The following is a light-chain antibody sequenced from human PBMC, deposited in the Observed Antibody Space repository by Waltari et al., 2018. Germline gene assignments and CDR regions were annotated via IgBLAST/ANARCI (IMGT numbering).Light chain of an antibody. V-gene: IGLV2-14*01. J-gene: IGLJ1*01. Sequence: QSALTQPASVSGSPGQSITISCPGTSSDVGAYNHFSWYQQHPGKAPKLMIYEVNNRPSGVSHRFSGSKSGNTASLTISGLQAEDEADYYCNSYTSSTTQVFGTGTKVTVL. CDR2: EVN. CDR3: NSYTSSTTQV. CDR1: SSDVGAYNH.